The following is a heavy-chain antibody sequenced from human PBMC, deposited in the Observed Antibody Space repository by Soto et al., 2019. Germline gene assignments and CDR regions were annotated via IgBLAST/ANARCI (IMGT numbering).Heavy chain of an antibody. CDR3: AKVRYYDSSGPFDY. V-gene: IGHV3-23*01. D-gene: IGHD3-22*01. CDR1: GFTFSNFA. Sequence: PGGSLRLSCAASGFTFSNFAMSWVRQAPGKGLEWVSGISGSGGTTYYADSVKGRFTVSRDNSKNTLYLQMNSLRAEDTAVYYWAKVRYYDSSGPFDYWGQGTLVTVSS. J-gene: IGHJ4*02. CDR2: ISGSGGTT.